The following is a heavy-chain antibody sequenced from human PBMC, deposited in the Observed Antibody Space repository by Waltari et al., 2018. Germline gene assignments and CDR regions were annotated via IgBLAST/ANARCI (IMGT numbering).Heavy chain of an antibody. Sequence: QVQLQESGPGLVKPSETLSLTCAVSGYPISSGYYWGCPRQPPGKGLEGIGSIYQSGSTYYNPSLKSRVTISVDTSKNQFSLKLSSVTAADTAGYYCARHKGVGDFWSGYYYYMDVWGKGTTVTVSS. J-gene: IGHJ6*03. CDR1: GYPISSGYY. V-gene: IGHV4-38-2*01. D-gene: IGHD3-3*01. CDR3: ARHKGVGDFWSGYYYYMDV. CDR2: IYQSGST.